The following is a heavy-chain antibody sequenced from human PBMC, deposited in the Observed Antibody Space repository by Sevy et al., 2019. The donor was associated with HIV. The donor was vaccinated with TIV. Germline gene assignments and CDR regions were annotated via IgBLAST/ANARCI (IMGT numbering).Heavy chain of an antibody. D-gene: IGHD3-3*01. CDR3: ARESYDFWTGPVDYDYGMDV. Sequence: ASVKVSCKASGYSFSDGGYYVHWVRQAPGQGLEWMGWINPKSGATKYAQKFQGRVTMTRDTSVSTANMELTRLTSDDTAVYYCARESYDFWTGPVDYDYGMDVWGQGTTVTVSS. V-gene: IGHV1-2*02. CDR1: GYSFSDGGYY. J-gene: IGHJ6*02. CDR2: INPKSGAT.